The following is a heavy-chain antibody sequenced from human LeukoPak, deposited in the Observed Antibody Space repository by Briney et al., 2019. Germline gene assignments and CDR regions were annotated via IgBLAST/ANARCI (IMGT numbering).Heavy chain of an antibody. V-gene: IGHV3-66*01. CDR1: GFTVSSNY. D-gene: IGHD3-22*01. CDR2: IYSGGST. CDR3: ARGEYYYDSSGYYHYPLDY. J-gene: IGHJ4*02. Sequence: GRSLRLSCAASGFTVSSNYMSWVRQAPGKGLEWVSVIYSGGSTYYADSVKGRFTISRDNSKNTLYLQMNSLRAEDTAVYYCARGEYYYDSSGYYHYPLDYWGQGTLVTVSS.